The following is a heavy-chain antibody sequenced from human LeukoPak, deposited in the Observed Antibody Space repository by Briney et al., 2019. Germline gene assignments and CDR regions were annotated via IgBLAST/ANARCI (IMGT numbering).Heavy chain of an antibody. Sequence: PSETLSLTCTVSGDSISSGDYYWRWIRQPPGKGLEWLGYTYYSGSTSYSPSLKSRVTISVDTSKNQFSLKLSSVTAADTAVYYCAREALPGTNCFDPWGQGTLVTVSS. V-gene: IGHV4-30-4*08. J-gene: IGHJ5*02. CDR2: TYYSGST. CDR1: GDSISSGDYY. CDR3: AREALPGTNCFDP. D-gene: IGHD3-10*01.